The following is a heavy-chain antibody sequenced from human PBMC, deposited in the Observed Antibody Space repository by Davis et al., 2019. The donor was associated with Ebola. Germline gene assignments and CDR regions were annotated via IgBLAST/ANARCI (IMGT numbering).Heavy chain of an antibody. CDR1: GYTFTSYG. V-gene: IGHV1-46*01. CDR2: INPSGGST. Sequence: ASVKVSCKASGYTFTSYGISWVRQAPGQGLEWMGIINPSGGSTSYAQKFQGRVTMTRDTSTSTVYMELSSLRSEDTAVYYCARAVATKRNWFDPWGQGTLVTVSS. CDR3: ARAVATKRNWFDP. J-gene: IGHJ5*02. D-gene: IGHD5-12*01.